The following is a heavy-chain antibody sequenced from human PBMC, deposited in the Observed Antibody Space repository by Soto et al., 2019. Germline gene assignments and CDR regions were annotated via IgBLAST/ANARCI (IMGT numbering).Heavy chain of an antibody. D-gene: IGHD6-19*01. CDR1: GGTFSSYT. CDR2: IIPILGIA. V-gene: IGHV1-69*08. Sequence: QVQLVQSGAEVKKPGSSVKVSCKASGGTFSSYTISWVRQAPGQGLEWMGRIIPILGIANYAQKFQGRVTITADKSTXXAXMXXSSLRSEDTAVYYCARDGGTGGRRTQWLVLGWFDPWGQGTLVTVSS. CDR3: ARDGGTGGRRTQWLVLGWFDP. J-gene: IGHJ5*02.